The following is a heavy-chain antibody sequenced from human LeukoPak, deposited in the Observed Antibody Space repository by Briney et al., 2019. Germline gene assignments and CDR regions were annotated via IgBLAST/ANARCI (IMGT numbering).Heavy chain of an antibody. D-gene: IGHD2-21*02. V-gene: IGHV4-4*07. CDR3: ARLPGGDSSSVVAFDI. CDR1: GGSISTYC. CDR2: IYTSGST. Sequence: PSETLSLTCAVSGGSISTYCWGWIRQPAGKGREWIGRIYTSGSTNSHPSLKSRVPMSVDTSKNQFSLNLRSVTAADTAVYYCARLPGGDSSSVVAFDIWGQGTMVSVSS. J-gene: IGHJ3*02.